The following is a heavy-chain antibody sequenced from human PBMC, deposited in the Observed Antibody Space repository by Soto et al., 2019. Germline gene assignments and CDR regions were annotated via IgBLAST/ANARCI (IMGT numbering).Heavy chain of an antibody. J-gene: IGHJ4*02. CDR2: ISYDGSNK. V-gene: IGHV3-30*18. CDR3: AKDRYYYDSSGYSLDY. Sequence: QVQLVESGGGVVQPGRSLRLSCAASGFTFSSYGMHWVRQAPGKGLEWVAVISYDGSNKYYADSVKGRFTISRDNSKNTLDLQMNSLRAEDTAVYYCAKDRYYYDSSGYSLDYWGQGTLVTVSS. CDR1: GFTFSSYG. D-gene: IGHD3-22*01.